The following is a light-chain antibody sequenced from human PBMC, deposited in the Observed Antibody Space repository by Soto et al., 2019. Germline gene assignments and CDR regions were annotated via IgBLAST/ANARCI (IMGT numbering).Light chain of an antibody. CDR1: RSVLYKSNNKNH. V-gene: IGKV4-1*01. J-gene: IGKJ4*01. CDR3: QQYFDVPFT. Sequence: DIVMTQSPDSLAVSLGERATMNCKCSRSVLYKSNNKNHLAWYQQKPGQPPQLIIYWASTRESGVPERFSDSESGTDFTLTISSLEAEDVAFYWCQQYFDVPFTFGGGTKVDIK. CDR2: WAS.